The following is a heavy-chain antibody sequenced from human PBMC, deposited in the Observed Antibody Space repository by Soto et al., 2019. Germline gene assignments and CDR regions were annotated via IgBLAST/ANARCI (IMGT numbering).Heavy chain of an antibody. D-gene: IGHD2-2*01. CDR3: ARGGVVPDAYYYYGMDV. CDR1: GYTFTSYG. J-gene: IGHJ6*02. CDR2: ISAYNSNT. V-gene: IGHV1-18*01. Sequence: QVQLVQSGAEVKKPGASVKVSCKASGYTFTSYGINWVRQVPGQGLEWMGWISAYNSNTHFAQKFQGRITMTTDTSTSTASMEMRSLRLDDTAIYYCARGGVVPDAYYYYGMDVWGQGTTVTVSS.